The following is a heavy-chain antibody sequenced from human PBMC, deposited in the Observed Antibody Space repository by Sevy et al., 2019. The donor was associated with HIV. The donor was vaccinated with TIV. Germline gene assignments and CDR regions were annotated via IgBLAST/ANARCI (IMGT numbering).Heavy chain of an antibody. V-gene: IGHV4-38-2*02. J-gene: IGHJ4*02. Sequence: SETLSLTCTVSGHSIRNGYYWAWIRQPPGEGLEWIGSIHHSGITHYNPSLKSRVIISVDTSKNQVSLELSSVTAADTAMYYCARDRKYPLYYFDYWGQGSLVTVSS. CDR2: IHHSGIT. CDR1: GHSIRNGYY. CDR3: ARDRKYPLYYFDY. D-gene: IGHD6-6*01.